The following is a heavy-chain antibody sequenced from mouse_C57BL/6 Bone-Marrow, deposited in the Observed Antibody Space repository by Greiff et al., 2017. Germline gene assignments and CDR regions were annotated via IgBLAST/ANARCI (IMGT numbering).Heavy chain of an antibody. V-gene: IGHV1-50*01. D-gene: IGHD1-1*01. CDR1: GYTFTSYW. CDR3: ASENYYGSSCWFAY. Sequence: QVHVKQPGAELVKPGASVKLSCKASGYTFTSYWMQWVKQRPGQGLEWIGEIDPSDSYTNYNQKFKGKATLTVDTSSSTAYMQLSSLTSEDSAVYYCASENYYGSSCWFAYGGRGTLVTVSA. CDR2: IDPSDSYT. J-gene: IGHJ3*01.